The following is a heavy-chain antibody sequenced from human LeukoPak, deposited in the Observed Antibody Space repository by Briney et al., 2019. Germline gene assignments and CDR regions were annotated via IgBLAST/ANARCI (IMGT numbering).Heavy chain of an antibody. D-gene: IGHD2-2*03. V-gene: IGHV1-2*02. J-gene: IGHJ4*02. CDR1: GYTFTGYY. CDR2: INPNSGGT. Sequence: ASVKVSCKASGYTFTGYYMHWVRQAPGQGLEWMGWINPNSGGTNYAQKFQGRVTMTRDTSISTAYMELSRLRSDDTAVYYCARDGYCSSTSCYGVDYFDCWGQGTLVTVSS. CDR3: ARDGYCSSTSCYGVDYFDC.